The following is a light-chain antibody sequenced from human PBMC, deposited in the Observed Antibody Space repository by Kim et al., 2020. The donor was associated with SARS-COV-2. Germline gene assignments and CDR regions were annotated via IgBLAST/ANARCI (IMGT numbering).Light chain of an antibody. J-gene: IGKJ1*01. CDR3: MQGTHWPWT. CDR2: NVS. V-gene: IGKV2-30*01. CDR1: QSLVNTDGTTY. Sequence: PSSFSFRSSQSLVNTDGTTYLSWLQQRPGQSPRRLIYNVSDRDSGVPDRFSGSGSGTDFTLKISRVEAEDVGVYYCMQGTHWPWTFGQGTKVDIK.